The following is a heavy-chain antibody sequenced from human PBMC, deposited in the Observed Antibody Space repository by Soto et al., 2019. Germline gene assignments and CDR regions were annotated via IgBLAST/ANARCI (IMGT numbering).Heavy chain of an antibody. CDR1: GYTFTDYA. J-gene: IGHJ4*02. CDR3: AKGSRMWTPDY. V-gene: IGHV1-3*04. CDR2: INTGNGNT. Sequence: GASVKVSCKASGYTFTDYAMHWVRQAPGQRLEWMGWINTGNGNTKFSLKFQGRVTITRDTSATTVYMELTSLRSEDTAVYYCAKGSRMWTPDYWGQGTLVTVSS. D-gene: IGHD2-21*01.